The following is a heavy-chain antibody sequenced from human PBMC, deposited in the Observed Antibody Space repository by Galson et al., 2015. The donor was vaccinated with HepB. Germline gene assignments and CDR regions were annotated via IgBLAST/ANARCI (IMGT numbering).Heavy chain of an antibody. CDR2: FDVEDGET. D-gene: IGHD3-16*01. CDR3: AVDRVKRGVHYYYYGLDV. Sequence: SVKVSCKVSGYSLTELSIHWVRQAPGKGLEWVGGFDVEDGETVSAQKFQGRVTMTEDTFADTAHMELSSLIFDDTAIYYCAVDRVKRGVHYYYYGLDVWGQGTTVTVSS. CDR1: GYSLTELS. J-gene: IGHJ6*02. V-gene: IGHV1-24*01.